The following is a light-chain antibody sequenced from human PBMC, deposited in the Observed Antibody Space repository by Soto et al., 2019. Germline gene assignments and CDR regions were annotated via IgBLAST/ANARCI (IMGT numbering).Light chain of an antibody. J-gene: IGLJ1*01. V-gene: IGLV2-11*01. Sequence: LTQPRSVSWSPGHSVTISCTVTSSDVGGYSYVSWYQQHPGKAPKLIISDVSKRPSGVPDRFSGSKFGNTASLTISGLQAEDEADYYCCSYAGAFTYVFGSGTKVTVL. CDR1: SSDVGGYSY. CDR3: CSYAGAFTYV. CDR2: DVS.